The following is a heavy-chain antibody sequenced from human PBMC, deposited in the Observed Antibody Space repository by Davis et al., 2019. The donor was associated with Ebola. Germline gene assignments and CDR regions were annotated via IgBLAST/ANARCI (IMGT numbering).Heavy chain of an antibody. CDR3: VKGIVGTAKVY. J-gene: IGHJ4*02. CDR1: GFPFSSYT. D-gene: IGHD1-26*01. Sequence: GESLKISCATSGFPFSSYTIHWVRQAPGKGLECVSAIRSDGINTYYADSVKGRFTISRDNSKNILYLQMSSLRAEDTAVYYCVKGIVGTAKVYWGQGTLVTVSS. CDR2: IRSDGINT. V-gene: IGHV3-64D*08.